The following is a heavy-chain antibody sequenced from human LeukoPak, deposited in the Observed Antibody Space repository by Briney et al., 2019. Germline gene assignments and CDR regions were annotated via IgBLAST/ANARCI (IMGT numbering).Heavy chain of an antibody. CDR2: IIPIFNVA. J-gene: IGHJ6*03. D-gene: IGHD1-14*01. CDR3: AKTESTRRKYFYMDV. CDR1: GGPFNRYA. Sequence: GASVKVSCKASGGPFNRYAFTWVRQAHGQGLQWVGAIIPIFNVAHYAQQFQGRVTITADASINTVYMELSSLRAEDTAIYYCAKTESTRRKYFYMDVWAKGTTVIVSS. V-gene: IGHV1-69*01.